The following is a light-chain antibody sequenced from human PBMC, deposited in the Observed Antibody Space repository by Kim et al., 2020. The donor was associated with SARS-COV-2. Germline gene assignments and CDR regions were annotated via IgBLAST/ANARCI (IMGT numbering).Light chain of an antibody. CDR2: NDN. CDR1: RSNVGNNP. Sequence: GQTVTIPCSGRRSNVGNNPVTWFQQVPGTAPKLLMSNDNQRPSGVPDRFSASKSGTSASLAISGLQSEDEAVYYCGSWDDSLSGRVFGGGTQLTVL. CDR3: GSWDDSLSGRV. V-gene: IGLV1-44*01. J-gene: IGLJ3*02.